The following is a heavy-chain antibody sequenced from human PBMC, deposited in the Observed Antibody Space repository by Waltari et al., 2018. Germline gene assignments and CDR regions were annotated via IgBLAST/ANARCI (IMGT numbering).Heavy chain of an antibody. D-gene: IGHD6-13*01. CDR2: IATSGDP. CDR1: GFTFSAFD. V-gene: IGHV3-13*05. Sequence: EVQLVESGGGWVQPGRSLRLYCAASGFTFSAFDMHWVRQTPGKPLEWVSAIATSGDPYYPDSLKGRFTISRDNANNSLYLQMNSLRVGDTAVYYCARGNGVGSSWRAFDFWGRGTMVSVSS. CDR3: ARGNGVGSSWRAFDF. J-gene: IGHJ3*01.